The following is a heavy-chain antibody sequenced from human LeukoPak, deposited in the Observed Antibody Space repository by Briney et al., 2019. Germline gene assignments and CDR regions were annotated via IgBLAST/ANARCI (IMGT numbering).Heavy chain of an antibody. Sequence: PGGSLRLSCAASGFTFSDYYMSWIRQGPGKGLEWVSYISSSSSYTNYADSVKGRFTISRDNAKNSLYLQMNSLRAEDTAVYYCAKSHSEAQRGYFDYWGQGTLVTVSS. V-gene: IGHV3-11*03. CDR1: GFTFSDYY. D-gene: IGHD5-24*01. CDR2: ISSSSSYT. CDR3: AKSHSEAQRGYFDY. J-gene: IGHJ4*02.